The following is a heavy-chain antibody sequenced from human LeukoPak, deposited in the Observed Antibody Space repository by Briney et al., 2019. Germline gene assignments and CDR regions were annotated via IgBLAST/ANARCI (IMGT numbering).Heavy chain of an antibody. V-gene: IGHV5-51*01. D-gene: IGHD2-21*01. Sequence: KPGESLKISCKGSGYSFTSYWIGWVRQMPGKGLEWMGIIYPGDSDTRYSPSFQGQVTISADKSISTAYLQWSSLKASDTAMYYCARQGARSILWGPNWFDPWGQGTLVTVSS. CDR2: IYPGDSDT. CDR3: ARQGARSILWGPNWFDP. J-gene: IGHJ5*02. CDR1: GYSFTSYW.